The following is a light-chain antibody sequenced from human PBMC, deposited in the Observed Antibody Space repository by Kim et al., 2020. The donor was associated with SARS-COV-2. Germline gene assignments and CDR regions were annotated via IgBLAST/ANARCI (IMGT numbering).Light chain of an antibody. Sequence: TVTISCTGSSGSIASNYVQWYQQRPGSAPTSGIFEDNQRPSGVPDRFSGSIDSSSNSASLTISGLKTEDEADYYCQSYDSSIPWVFGGGTQLTVL. V-gene: IGLV6-57*02. J-gene: IGLJ3*02. CDR2: EDN. CDR3: QSYDSSIPWV. CDR1: SGSIASNY.